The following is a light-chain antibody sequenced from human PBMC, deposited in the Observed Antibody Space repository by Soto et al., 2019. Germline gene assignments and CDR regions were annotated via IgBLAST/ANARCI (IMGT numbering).Light chain of an antibody. Sequence: EIMLTQSPATLSLSPGERATLSCRASQSVSSFLAWYQQKPGQAPRLLIFDASNRATGTPARFSGSGSGTDFTLTISSLEPEDFAVYYCQQSNNWPWTFGQGTKVDIK. CDR2: DAS. CDR1: QSVSSF. CDR3: QQSNNWPWT. J-gene: IGKJ1*01. V-gene: IGKV3-11*01.